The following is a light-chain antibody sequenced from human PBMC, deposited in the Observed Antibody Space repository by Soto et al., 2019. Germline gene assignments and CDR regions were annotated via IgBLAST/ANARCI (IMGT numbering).Light chain of an antibody. CDR1: QSVSSSY. CDR3: QQYGTSPYT. V-gene: IGKV3-20*01. J-gene: IGKJ2*01. Sequence: ETVMTQSPGTLSVSLGERATLSCRASQSVSSSYLAWYQQKPGQAPRLLIYGASSRATDIPDRFSGSGSGTDFTLAISRLEPEDFAVYYCQQYGTSPYTFGQGTKVDIK. CDR2: GAS.